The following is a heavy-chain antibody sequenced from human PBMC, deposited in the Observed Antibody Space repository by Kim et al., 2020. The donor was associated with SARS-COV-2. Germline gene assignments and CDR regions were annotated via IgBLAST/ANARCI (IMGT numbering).Heavy chain of an antibody. CDR2: IYPRDSET. CDR3: ARLESGYSVYDYSRYHYYGLDV. J-gene: IGHJ6*02. V-gene: IGHV5-51*01. CDR1: VYDFIKFY. Sequence: GESLKISCKGSVYDFIKFYIAWVRQMPGKGLEWMGIIYPRDSETRYSPSFQGQVTMSADKSISTAYLQWSSLKASDTAIFFCARLESGYSVYDYSRYHYYGLDVWGQGSTVTVSS. D-gene: IGHD5-12*01.